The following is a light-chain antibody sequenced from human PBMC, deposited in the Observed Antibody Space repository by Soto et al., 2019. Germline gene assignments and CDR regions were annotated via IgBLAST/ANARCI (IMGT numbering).Light chain of an antibody. Sequence: EIVVTQSPVTLSVSPGERATLSCRVSQSVNGHLAWYQQRPGQAPRLLIYGTSTRATDVPLRFSGGGSGTEFTFIISSRESEGFAVYFCHQYFDWPRGTFGQGTKLDI. CDR3: HQYFDWPRGT. CDR1: QSVNGH. J-gene: IGKJ1*01. CDR2: GTS. V-gene: IGKV3-15*01.